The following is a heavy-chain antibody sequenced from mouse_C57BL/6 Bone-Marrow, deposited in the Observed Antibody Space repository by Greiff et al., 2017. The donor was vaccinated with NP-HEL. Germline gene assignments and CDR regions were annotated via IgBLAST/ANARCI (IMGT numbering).Heavy chain of an antibody. J-gene: IGHJ2*01. CDR1: GYTFTSYW. V-gene: IGHV1-7*01. CDR2: INPSNGYT. Sequence: QVQLKESGAELAKPGASVKLSCKASGYTFTSYWMHWVKQRPGQGLEWIGYINPSNGYTKYNQKFKDKATLTADKSSSTAYMQLSSLTYEDSAVYYCARYTTVVLYYFDYWGQGTTLTVSS. CDR3: ARYTTVVLYYFDY. D-gene: IGHD1-1*01.